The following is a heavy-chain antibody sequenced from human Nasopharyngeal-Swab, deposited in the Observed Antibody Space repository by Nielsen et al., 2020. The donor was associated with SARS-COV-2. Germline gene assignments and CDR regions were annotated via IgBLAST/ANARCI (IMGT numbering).Heavy chain of an antibody. D-gene: IGHD1-20*01. CDR2: IYYSGST. V-gene: IGHV4-59*08. Sequence: SETLSLACTVSGGSFSSYYWSWIRQPPGKGLEWIGYIYYSGSTNYNPSLKSRVTISVDTSKNQFSLKLSSVTAAGTAVYYCARRGFITGRAGYYYYMDVWGKGTTVTVSS. CDR1: GGSFSSYY. CDR3: ARRGFITGRAGYYYYMDV. J-gene: IGHJ6*03.